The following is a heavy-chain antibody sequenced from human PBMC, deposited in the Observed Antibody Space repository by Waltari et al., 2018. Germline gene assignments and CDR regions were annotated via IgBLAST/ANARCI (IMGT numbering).Heavy chain of an antibody. J-gene: IGHJ4*02. V-gene: IGHV3-53*01. CDR2: IYSGGNT. CDR1: VFTVRSTY. CDR3: ARDPGGRYYFDY. Sequence: EVQLVESGGGLIQPGGSLRLYCAASVFTVRSTYMSWVRQATGKGLEWVSVIYSGGNTYYADSVKGRFTISRDNSKNTLYLQMNSLRADDTAVYYCARDPGGRYYFDYWGQGSLVTVSS. D-gene: IGHD1-26*01.